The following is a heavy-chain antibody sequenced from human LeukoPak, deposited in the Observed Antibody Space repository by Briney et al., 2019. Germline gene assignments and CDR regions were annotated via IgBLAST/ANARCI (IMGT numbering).Heavy chain of an antibody. V-gene: IGHV3-30-3*01. CDR1: GFTFSGYP. J-gene: IGHJ5*02. Sequence: GGSLRLSCAASGFTFSGYPIHWVRQAPGKGLEWVAVISYDGSNKYYADSVKGRFTISRDNSKNTLYLQMNSLRAEDTAVYYCARDRSYYGSGSFDPWGQGTLVTVSS. D-gene: IGHD3-10*01. CDR2: ISYDGSNK. CDR3: ARDRSYYGSGSFDP.